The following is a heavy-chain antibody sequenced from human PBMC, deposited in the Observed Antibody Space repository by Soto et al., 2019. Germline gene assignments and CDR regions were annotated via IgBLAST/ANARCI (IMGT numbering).Heavy chain of an antibody. CDR2: IKPDGSAT. Sequence: EVQLVESGGGLVQPGGSLRLSCAVSGFTFGSYWMNWVRLIPGKGLEWVAYIKPDGSATYYVDSVKGRFTISRDNSKNTLYLQMNSLRAEDTAVYYCAKETLTTLAPSEYYFDYWGQGTLVTVSS. J-gene: IGHJ4*02. CDR1: GFTFGSYW. V-gene: IGHV3-7*03. D-gene: IGHD4-17*01. CDR3: AKETLTTLAPSEYYFDY.